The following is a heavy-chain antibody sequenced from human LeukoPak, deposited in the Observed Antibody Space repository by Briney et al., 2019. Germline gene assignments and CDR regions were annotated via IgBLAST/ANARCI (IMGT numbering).Heavy chain of an antibody. J-gene: IGHJ4*02. Sequence: SETLSLTCNVSGGSISSYSWSWIRQPPGKGLEWIGYMYYSGSTSYNPSLKSRVTISVDTSKNQFSLKMSSVTAPDTAVYYCARLSGSGYYPFDNWGQGTLATVSS. D-gene: IGHD3-22*01. CDR1: GGSISSYS. V-gene: IGHV4-59*01. CDR3: ARLSGSGYYPFDN. CDR2: MYYSGST.